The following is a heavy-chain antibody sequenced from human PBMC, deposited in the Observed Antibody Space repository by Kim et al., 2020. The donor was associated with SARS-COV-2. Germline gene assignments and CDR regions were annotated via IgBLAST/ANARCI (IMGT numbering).Heavy chain of an antibody. D-gene: IGHD2-2*01. CDR2: INHSGST. V-gene: IGHV4-34*01. J-gene: IGHJ2*01. CDR1: GGSFSGYY. Sequence: SETLSLTCAVYGGSFSGYYWSWIRQPPGKGLEWIGEINHSGSTNYNPSLKSRVTISVDTSKNQFSLKLSSVTAADTAVYYCARLIARRYCSSTSCPGYWYFDLWGRGTLVTVSS. CDR3: ARLIARRYCSSTSCPGYWYFDL.